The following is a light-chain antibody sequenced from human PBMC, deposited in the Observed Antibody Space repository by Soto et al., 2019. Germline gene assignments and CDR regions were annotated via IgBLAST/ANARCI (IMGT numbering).Light chain of an antibody. Sequence: IVLTQSPGTLSLSPGQRSTLSCRASQSVTRGYLTWYQQKPGQAPRLLIYGASSRATGIPDRFSGSGSGTDFTLTISRLEPEDFAVYYCQQYDDALWTFGQGTTGDIK. J-gene: IGKJ1*01. CDR1: QSVTRGY. CDR2: GAS. CDR3: QQYDDALWT. V-gene: IGKV3-20*01.